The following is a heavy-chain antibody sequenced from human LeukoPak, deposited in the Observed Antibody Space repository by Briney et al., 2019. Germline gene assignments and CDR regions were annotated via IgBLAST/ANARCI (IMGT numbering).Heavy chain of an antibody. J-gene: IGHJ4*02. CDR1: GFTFSSYW. CDR2: IKQDGSEK. CDR3: GRFTRSGDSVY. Sequence: GGSLRLSCAASGFTFSSYWMSWVRQAPGKGLEWVANIKQDGSEKQYVDSVKGRFAISRDNAENSLYLQMNSLKAEDTAVYYCGRFTRSGDSVYWGQGTLVTVSS. D-gene: IGHD7-27*01. V-gene: IGHV3-7*04.